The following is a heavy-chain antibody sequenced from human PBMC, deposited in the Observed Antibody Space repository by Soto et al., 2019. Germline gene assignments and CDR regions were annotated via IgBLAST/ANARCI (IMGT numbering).Heavy chain of an antibody. D-gene: IGHD5-18*01. V-gene: IGHV3-23*01. J-gene: IGHJ6*02. CDR1: GFTFSSYA. Sequence: GGSLRLSCAASGFTFSSYAMSWVRQAPGKGLEWVSAISGSGGSTYYADSVKGRFTISRDNSKNTLYLQMNSLRAEDTAVYYCAAKPMGYSYGYYYGMDVWGQGTTVTVSS. CDR2: ISGSGGST. CDR3: AAKPMGYSYGYYYGMDV.